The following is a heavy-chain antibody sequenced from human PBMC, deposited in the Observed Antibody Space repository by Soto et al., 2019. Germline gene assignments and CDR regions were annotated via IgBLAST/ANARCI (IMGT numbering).Heavy chain of an antibody. Sequence: QVQLVESGGGVVQPGRSLRLSCAASGFTFSSYAMHWVRQAPGKGLEWVAVISYDGSNKYYADSVKGRFTISRDNSKNTLYLQMNSLRAEDTAVYYCARDFTGSVAMAGIIPLGYFDYWGQGTLVTVSS. D-gene: IGHD6-19*01. CDR1: GFTFSSYA. CDR2: ISYDGSNK. V-gene: IGHV3-30-3*01. CDR3: ARDFTGSVAMAGIIPLGYFDY. J-gene: IGHJ4*02.